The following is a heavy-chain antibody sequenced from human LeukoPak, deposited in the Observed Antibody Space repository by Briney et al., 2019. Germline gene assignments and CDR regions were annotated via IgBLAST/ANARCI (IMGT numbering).Heavy chain of an antibody. Sequence: PGGSLRLSCAASGFDFKKYETNWVRQAPGKGLEWISYISGKNIINYADSVKGRFTISRDNTKNSLYLQMNSLRAEDTAVYYCASELWFGESNALDTWGQGTVVTVSS. CDR1: GFDFKKYE. J-gene: IGHJ3*02. V-gene: IGHV3-48*03. D-gene: IGHD3-10*01. CDR2: ISGKNII. CDR3: ASELWFGESNALDT.